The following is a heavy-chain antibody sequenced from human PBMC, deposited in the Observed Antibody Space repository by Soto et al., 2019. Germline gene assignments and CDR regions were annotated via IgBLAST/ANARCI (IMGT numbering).Heavy chain of an antibody. V-gene: IGHV3-48*03. CDR2: ISSSGSAS. Sequence: EVQLVESGGGLVQPGGSLRLSCAASGFTFSDYEMIWVRQAPGMGLEWISYISSSGSASSYTDSVKGRFTISRDNTKNSLYLQMTSLRGGDTAVYYCARQTGGEAAGDYWGQGTLVAVSS. D-gene: IGHD6-25*01. CDR3: ARQTGGEAAGDY. J-gene: IGHJ4*02. CDR1: GFTFSDYE.